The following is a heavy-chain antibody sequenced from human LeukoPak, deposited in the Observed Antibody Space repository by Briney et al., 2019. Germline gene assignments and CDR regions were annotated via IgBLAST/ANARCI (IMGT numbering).Heavy chain of an antibody. J-gene: IGHJ4*02. CDR2: IYTSGST. CDR3: ARAARYYYDSSGYYYYFDY. Sequence: SETLSLTCTVSGGSISSYYWSWIRQSAGKGLEWIGRIYTSGSTNYNPSLKSRVTMSVDTSKNQFSLKLSSVTAADTAVYYCARAARYYYDSSGYYYYFDYWGQGTLVTVSS. V-gene: IGHV4-4*07. CDR1: GGSISSYY. D-gene: IGHD3-22*01.